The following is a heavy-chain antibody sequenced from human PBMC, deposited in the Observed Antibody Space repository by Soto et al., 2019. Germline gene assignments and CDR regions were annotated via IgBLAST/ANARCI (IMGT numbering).Heavy chain of an antibody. J-gene: IGHJ6*02. CDR1: GGSISSGGYY. CDR2: IYYSGST. CDR3: AASCVGCGGFNYYGMDV. Sequence: TSETPSLTCTVSGGSISSGGYYWTWIRQHPGKGLEWIGYIYYSGSTCYNPSLKSRVTISVDTSKNQFSLKLSSVTAADTAVYYCAASCVGCGGFNYYGMDVWGQGTTVTVS. V-gene: IGHV4-31*03. D-gene: IGHD2-21*01.